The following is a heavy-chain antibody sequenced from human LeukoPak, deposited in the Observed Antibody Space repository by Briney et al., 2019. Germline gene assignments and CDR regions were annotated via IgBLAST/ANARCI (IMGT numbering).Heavy chain of an antibody. Sequence: PSQTLSLTCAVSGGSISSGGYSWGWIRQPPGKGLEWIGSIYYSGSTYYKPSLKSRVTISVDTSKNQFSLKLSSVTAADTAVYYCARWFRGYKDAFDIWGQGTMVTVSS. CDR1: GGSISSGGYS. CDR2: IYYSGST. CDR3: ARWFRGYKDAFDI. D-gene: IGHD5-18*01. J-gene: IGHJ3*02. V-gene: IGHV4-30-2*03.